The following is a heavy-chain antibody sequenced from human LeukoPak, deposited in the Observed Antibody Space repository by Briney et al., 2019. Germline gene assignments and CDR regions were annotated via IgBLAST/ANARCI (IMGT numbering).Heavy chain of an antibody. V-gene: IGHV4-34*01. CDR2: INHSGST. CDR3: ASIKTPSRTSEDTMIVAFVGY. D-gene: IGHD3-22*01. J-gene: IGHJ4*02. Sequence: SETLSLTCAVYGGSFSGYYWSWIRQPPGKGLEWIGEINHSGSTNYNPSLKSRVTISVDTSKNQFSLKLSSVTAADTAVYYCASIKTPSRTSEDTMIVAFVGYWGQGTLVTVSS. CDR1: GGSFSGYY.